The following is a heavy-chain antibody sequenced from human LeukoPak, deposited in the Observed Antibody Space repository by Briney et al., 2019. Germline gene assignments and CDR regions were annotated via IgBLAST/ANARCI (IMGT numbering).Heavy chain of an antibody. CDR1: GGSISSSSYY. D-gene: IGHD1-26*01. J-gene: IGHJ4*02. Sequence: SETLSLTCTVSGGSISSSSYYWGWIRQPPGKGLEWIGSIYYNGNTYYNPSLKSRVTISVDTSKNQFSLKLSSVTAADTAVYYCARHWTTVGATGGFDYWGQGTLVTVSS. V-gene: IGHV4-39*01. CDR3: ARHWTTVGATGGFDY. CDR2: IYYNGNT.